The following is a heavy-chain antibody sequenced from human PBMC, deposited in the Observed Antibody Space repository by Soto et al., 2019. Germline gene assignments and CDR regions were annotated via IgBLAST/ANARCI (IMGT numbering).Heavy chain of an antibody. CDR3: ARDRPPDY. Sequence: QVQLVQSGAEVKKPGASVKVPCQASGYSFTAYYVHWVRQAPGQGLEWMGWINPNTGGTTYAQKFQGRVTMTRDTSISTAYMELSSLRSDDTALYYCARDRPPDYWGQGTLVTVSS. V-gene: IGHV1-2*02. CDR1: GYSFTAYY. CDR2: INPNTGGT. J-gene: IGHJ4*02.